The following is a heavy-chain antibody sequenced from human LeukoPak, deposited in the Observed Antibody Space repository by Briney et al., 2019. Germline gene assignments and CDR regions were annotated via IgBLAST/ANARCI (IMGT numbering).Heavy chain of an antibody. CDR1: GGSISSSHYY. D-gene: IGHD3-10*01. J-gene: IGHJ6*03. CDR3: ARQISDYYYYYIDV. Sequence: PSETLSLTCTVSGGSISSSHYYWGWIRQPQGKGLEWIGTIYYSGTTYYNPSLESRVTISEDTSKNQFSLTLRSVTAADTAVYYCARQISDYYYYYIDVWGKGTTVTVSS. CDR2: IYYSGTT. V-gene: IGHV4-39*01.